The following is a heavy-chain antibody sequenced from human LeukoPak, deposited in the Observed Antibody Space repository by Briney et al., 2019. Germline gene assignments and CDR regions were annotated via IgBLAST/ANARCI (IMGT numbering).Heavy chain of an antibody. CDR1: GGSISSSSYY. V-gene: IGHV4-39*07. CDR2: IYYSGST. CDR3: ARGIVHYYDSSGYYDQCDY. J-gene: IGHJ4*02. D-gene: IGHD3-22*01. Sequence: SETLSLTCTVSGGSISSSSYYWGWIRQPPGKGLEWIGSIYYSGSTYYNPSLKSRVTISVDTSKNQFSLKLSSVTAADTAVYYCARGIVHYYDSSGYYDQCDYWGQGTLVTVSS.